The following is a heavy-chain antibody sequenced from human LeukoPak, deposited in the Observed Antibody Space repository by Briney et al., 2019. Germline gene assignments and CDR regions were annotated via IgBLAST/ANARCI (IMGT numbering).Heavy chain of an antibody. CDR3: ARGGEQWLAPAEYFQH. CDR1: GLTFNRNA. J-gene: IGHJ1*01. V-gene: IGHV3-23*01. CDR2: ISATGDRT. D-gene: IGHD6-19*01. Sequence: GGSLRLSCAASGLTFNRNAMSWVRQAPGKGLEWVSAISATGDRTYYADSVKGRFTISRDNSKNTLYLQMNSLRAEDTAVYYCARGGEQWLAPAEYFQHWGQGTLVTVSS.